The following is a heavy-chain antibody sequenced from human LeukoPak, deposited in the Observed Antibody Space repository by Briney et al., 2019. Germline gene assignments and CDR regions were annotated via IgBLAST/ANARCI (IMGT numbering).Heavy chain of an antibody. J-gene: IGHJ4*02. CDR2: IYYSGST. CDR3: ARALTVTPKRQYYFDY. V-gene: IGHV4-61*01. CDR1: GGSVSSGSYY. Sequence: PSETLSLTCTVSGGSVSSGSYYWSWIRQPPGTGLEWIGFIYYSGSTNYNPSLKSRVTISVDTSKNQSSLKLSSVTAADTAVYYCARALTVTPKRQYYFDYWGQGTLVTVSS. D-gene: IGHD4-17*01.